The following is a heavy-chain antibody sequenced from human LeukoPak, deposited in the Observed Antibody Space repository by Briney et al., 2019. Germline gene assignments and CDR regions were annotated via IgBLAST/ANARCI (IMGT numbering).Heavy chain of an antibody. CDR2: ISYSGVRT. CDR1: GFTFSSYS. J-gene: IGHJ4*02. CDR3: AKEIRDRGPFDY. Sequence: GGSLRLSCAASGFTFSSYSMNWVRQAPGKGLEWVSSISYSGVRTYYADSVKGRFTISRDSSTLYLQMNSLRAEDTAVYYCAKEIRDRGPFDYWGQGTLVTVSS. V-gene: IGHV3-23*01.